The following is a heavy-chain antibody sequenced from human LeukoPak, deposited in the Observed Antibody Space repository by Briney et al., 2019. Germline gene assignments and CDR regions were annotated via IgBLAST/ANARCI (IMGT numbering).Heavy chain of an antibody. Sequence: GASVKVSCKASGYTFTSYAMHWVRQAPGQRLEWMGWINAGNGNTKYSQEFQGRVTITRDTSASTAYMELSSLRSEDMAVYYCARAEYSSSSVFDYWGQGTLVTVST. J-gene: IGHJ4*02. CDR2: INAGNGNT. V-gene: IGHV1-3*03. D-gene: IGHD6-6*01. CDR3: ARAEYSSSSVFDY. CDR1: GYTFTSYA.